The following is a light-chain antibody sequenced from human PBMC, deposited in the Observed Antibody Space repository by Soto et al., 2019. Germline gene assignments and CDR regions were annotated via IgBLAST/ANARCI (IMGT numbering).Light chain of an antibody. CDR1: QSVSTN. CDR2: DAS. CDR3: QQRSNWPT. J-gene: IGKJ4*02. V-gene: IGKV3-11*01. Sequence: EIVLTQSPATLSLSPGERATPSCRASQSVSTNLAWYQQRPGQAPRLLIHDASRRAIGIPARFSGSGSGTDFTLIISSLEPEDSAVYYCQQRSNWPTFGGGTKVQIK.